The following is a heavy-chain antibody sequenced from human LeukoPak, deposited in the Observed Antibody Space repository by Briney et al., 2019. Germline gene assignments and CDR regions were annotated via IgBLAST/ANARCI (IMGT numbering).Heavy chain of an antibody. Sequence: GGSLRLSCAASGFTFSNYGMHWVRQGPGKGLEWVAVISPDGSGKFYADAVKGRFTISRDNSMNTVFLQMNSLRGEDTALYYCAKERGAFSAYDYWGQGTLVTVSS. J-gene: IGHJ4*02. D-gene: IGHD6-19*01. V-gene: IGHV3-30*18. CDR2: ISPDGSGK. CDR1: GFTFSNYG. CDR3: AKERGAFSAYDY.